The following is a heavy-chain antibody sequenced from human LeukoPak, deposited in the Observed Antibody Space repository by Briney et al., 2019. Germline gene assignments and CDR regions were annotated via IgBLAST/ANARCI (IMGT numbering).Heavy chain of an antibody. CDR2: ISGSGGST. Sequence: GGSLRLSCAASGFTFSSYAMSWVRQAPGKGLEWVSAISGSGGSTYYADSVKGRFTISRDNSKNTLYLQMNSLRAEDTAVYYCASQPKYSSLGIDYWGQGTLVTVSS. CDR3: ASQPKYSSLGIDY. CDR1: GFTFSSYA. V-gene: IGHV3-23*01. D-gene: IGHD6-6*01. J-gene: IGHJ4*02.